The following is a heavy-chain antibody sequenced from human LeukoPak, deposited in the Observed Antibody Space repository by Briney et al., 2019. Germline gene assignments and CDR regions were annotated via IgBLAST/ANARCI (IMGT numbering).Heavy chain of an antibody. CDR2: IYYSGST. V-gene: IGHV4-59*01. CDR3: ARQLWFSPPFGY. Sequence: SETLSLTCTVSGGSISGYYSSWIRQPPGKGLEWRGYIYYSGSTKYNPHLKSRVTISVATSKTRLSLMLRCVTAEDTAVYCCARQLWFSPPFGYWGQGTLVTVSS. J-gene: IGHJ4*02. D-gene: IGHD5-18*01. CDR1: GGSISGYY.